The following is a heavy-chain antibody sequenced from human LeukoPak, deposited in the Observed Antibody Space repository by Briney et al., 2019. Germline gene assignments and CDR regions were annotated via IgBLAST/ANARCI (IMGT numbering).Heavy chain of an antibody. CDR2: IYYRGST. CDR3: ARRPTITMVRGVIR. J-gene: IGHJ4*02. D-gene: IGHD3-10*01. V-gene: IGHV4-39*01. Sequence: PSETLSPTCTVSGGSISSSSYYWGWIRQPPGKGLEWIGSIYYRGSTYYNPSLKSRVAISVDTSKNQFSLKLSSVTAADTAVYYCARRPTITMVRGVIRWGQGTLVTVSS. CDR1: GGSISSSSYY.